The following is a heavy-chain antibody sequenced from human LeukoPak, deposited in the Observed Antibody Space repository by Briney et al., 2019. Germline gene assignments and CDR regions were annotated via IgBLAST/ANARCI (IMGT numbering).Heavy chain of an antibody. CDR2: ISRRGSTI. D-gene: IGHD6-6*01. V-gene: IGHV3-48*03. J-gene: IGHJ5*02. CDR1: GFTFSSYE. Sequence: PGGSLRLSCAASGFTFSSYEMIWVRQAPGKGLEWVSYISRRGSTIFYADSVKGRFIISRDNAKNSLYLQMNSLRAEDTAVYYCAREQVSPGATGYSSSGFDPWGQGTLVTVSS. CDR3: AREQVSPGATGYSSSGFDP.